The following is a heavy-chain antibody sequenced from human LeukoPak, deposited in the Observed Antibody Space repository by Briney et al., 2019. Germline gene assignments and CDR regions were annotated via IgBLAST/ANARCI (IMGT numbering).Heavy chain of an antibody. D-gene: IGHD2-21*02. CDR1: GFSLSTNGVG. J-gene: IGHJ5*02. CDR3: ARTPEYCGADCLAWFDP. V-gene: IGHV2-5*02. Sequence: SGPTLVNPTQTLTLTCTFSGFSLSTNGVGVAWIRQPPGQALEWLAPVYWDDDKRYSPSLKTRLTIAKDTSKNQVVLTMTNVDPVDTATYYCARTPEYCGADCLAWFDPWGQGTQVTVSS. CDR2: VYWDDDK.